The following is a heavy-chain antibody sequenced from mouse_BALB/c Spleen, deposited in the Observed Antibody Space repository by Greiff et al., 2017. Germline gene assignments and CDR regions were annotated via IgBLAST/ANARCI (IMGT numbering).Heavy chain of an antibody. D-gene: IGHD2-4*01. CDR2: IRNKANGYTT. CDR3: ARASYDYDWFAY. CDR1: GFTFTDYY. J-gene: IGHJ3*01. Sequence: VQLKESGGGLVQPGGSLRLSCATSGFTFTDYYMSWVRQPPGKALEWLGFIRNKANGYTTEYSASVKGRFTISRDNSQSILYLQMNTLRAEDSATYYCARASYDYDWFAYWGQGTLVTVSA. V-gene: IGHV7-3*02.